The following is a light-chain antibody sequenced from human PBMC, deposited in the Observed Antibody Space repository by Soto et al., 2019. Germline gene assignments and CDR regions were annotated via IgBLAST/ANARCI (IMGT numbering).Light chain of an antibody. CDR3: SSYTSSSTSVV. CDR2: DVS. V-gene: IGLV2-14*01. J-gene: IGLJ3*02. CDR1: SSDVGGYNY. Sequence: QSALTQPASMSGSPGQSITISCTGTSSDVGGYNYVSWYQQHPGKAPKLMIYDVSKRPSGVSNRFSGSKSGNTASLTISGLQAEDESDYYCSSYTSSSTSVVFGGGTKLTVL.